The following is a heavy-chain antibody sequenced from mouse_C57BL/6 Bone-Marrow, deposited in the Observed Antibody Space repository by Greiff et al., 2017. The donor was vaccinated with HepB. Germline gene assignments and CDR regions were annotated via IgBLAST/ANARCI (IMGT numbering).Heavy chain of an antibody. CDR2: IYPGSGSP. CDR3: ARWARNAMDD. CDR1: GYTFTSYW. V-gene: IGHV1-55*01. Sequence: QVQLKQPGAELVKPGASVKMSCKASGYTFTSYWITWVKQRPGQGLEWIGDIYPGSGSPNYNEKFKSKATLPVATSSSTAYMPLSSLTSEDSAVYYCARWARNAMDDWGQGAAGTGSS. J-gene: IGHJ4*01.